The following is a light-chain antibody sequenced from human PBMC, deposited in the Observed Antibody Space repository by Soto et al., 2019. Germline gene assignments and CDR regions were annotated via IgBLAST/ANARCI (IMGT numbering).Light chain of an antibody. J-gene: IGKJ1*01. CDR2: GAS. CDR3: KQYDQWWT. CDR1: ESVSSN. V-gene: IGKV3-15*01. Sequence: EVVMTQSPATLSVSPGERATLSFRASESVSSNLAWYKQRPGQAPRLVIYGASTRATGIPDRFSGSGSGTEYSLTISSLYSADFGVYFCKQYDQWWTFGQGTKVDIK.